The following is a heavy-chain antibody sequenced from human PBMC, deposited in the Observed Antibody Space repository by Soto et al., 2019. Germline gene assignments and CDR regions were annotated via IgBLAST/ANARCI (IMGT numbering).Heavy chain of an antibody. CDR2: INYRGTT. CDR3: ARDAPGVAPY. V-gene: IGHV4-31*03. Sequence: SETLSLTCTVSGGSINSGDSYWNWIRQHPEKGLEWIGYINYRGTTFYNPSLKSRIIISVDTSKNQFSLELSSVTAADTAVYYCARDAPGVAPYWGQGTPVTVSS. D-gene: IGHD2-15*01. J-gene: IGHJ4*02. CDR1: GGSINSGDSY.